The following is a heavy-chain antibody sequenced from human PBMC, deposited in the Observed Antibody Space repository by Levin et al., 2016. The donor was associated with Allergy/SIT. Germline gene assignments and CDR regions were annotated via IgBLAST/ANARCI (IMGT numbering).Heavy chain of an antibody. CDR1: GGSISSSSYY. V-gene: IGHV4-39*01. J-gene: IGHJ4*02. CDR3: ARHQVSERGHFDY. D-gene: IGHD3-10*01. Sequence: SETLSLTCTVSGGSISSSSYYWGWIRQPPGKGLEWIGSIYYSGSTYYNPSLKSRVTISVDTSKNQFSLKLSSVTAADTAVYYCARHQVSERGHFDYWGQGTLVTVSS. CDR2: IYYSGST.